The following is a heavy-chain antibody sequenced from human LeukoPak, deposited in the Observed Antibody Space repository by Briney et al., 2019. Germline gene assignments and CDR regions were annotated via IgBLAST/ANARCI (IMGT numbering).Heavy chain of an antibody. CDR1: GGSISSGDYY. J-gene: IGHJ5*02. CDR3: ARLQYCSGTSCYWFDP. Sequence: PSETLSLTCTVSGGSISSGDYYWSWIRQPPGKGLEWIGYIYYSGSTYYNPSLKSRVTISVDTSKNQFSLRLSSVTAADTAVYYCARLQYCSGTSCYWFDPWGQGTLVTVSS. V-gene: IGHV4-30-4*01. CDR2: IYYSGST. D-gene: IGHD2-2*01.